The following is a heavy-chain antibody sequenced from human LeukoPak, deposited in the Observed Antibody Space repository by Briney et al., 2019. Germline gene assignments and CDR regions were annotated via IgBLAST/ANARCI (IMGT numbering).Heavy chain of an antibody. Sequence: GPLRLSCAASGFTFSSYAMSWVRQAPGKGLEWVSVISGSGGTTYYADSVKGRFTISRDNSKNTLYLQMNSLRAEDTAVYYCAKVPVWEPPYYFDYWGQGTLVTVSS. J-gene: IGHJ4*02. CDR1: GFTFSSYA. CDR3: AKVPVWEPPYYFDY. D-gene: IGHD1-26*01. V-gene: IGHV3-23*01. CDR2: ISGSGGTT.